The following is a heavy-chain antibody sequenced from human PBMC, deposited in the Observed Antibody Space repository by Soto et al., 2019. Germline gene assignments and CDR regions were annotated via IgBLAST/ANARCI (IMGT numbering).Heavy chain of an antibody. CDR2: IYYSGST. D-gene: IGHD6-13*01. CDR1: GGSISSSSYY. J-gene: IGHJ4*02. V-gene: IGHV4-39*01. Sequence: QLQLQESGPGLVKPSETLSLTCTVSGGSISSSSYYWGWIRQPPGKGLEWIGGIYYSGSTYYNPSLKSRVTISVDTSKHQFSLKLSSVTAADTAVYYCARQRAAAGSGLYDYWGQGTLVTVSS. CDR3: ARQRAAAGSGLYDY.